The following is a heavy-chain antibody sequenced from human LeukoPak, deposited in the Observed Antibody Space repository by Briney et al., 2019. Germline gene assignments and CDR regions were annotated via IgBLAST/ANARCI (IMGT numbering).Heavy chain of an antibody. V-gene: IGHV4-59*02. CDR1: GDSGSSHY. D-gene: IGHD1-26*01. Sequence: SETLSLTCAVSGDSGSSHYWTWIRQPPGKGLEWIGYISLTGTTNYNPSLKSRVTISVDPFKSQFSLIQTSVTAADTAVYYCARIESGGTYFYYYYMDVWGKGTAVTVSS. CDR2: ISLTGTT. CDR3: ARIESGGTYFYYYYMDV. J-gene: IGHJ6*03.